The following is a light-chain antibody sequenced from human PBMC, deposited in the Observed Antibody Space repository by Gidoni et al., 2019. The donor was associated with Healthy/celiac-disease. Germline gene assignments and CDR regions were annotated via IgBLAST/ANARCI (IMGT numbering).Light chain of an antibody. Sequence: DIVMTQSTDSLAVSLGERATINCKSSQSVLDSSNNKNYLAWYQQKPGHPPKLLIYWASTREAVVPDRFSGSGSGTYFTLTISSLQAEDVAVYYCQQYYSPPPMCSFGQETKLEIK. J-gene: IGKJ2*04. CDR1: QSVLDSSNNKNY. CDR3: QQYYSPPPMCS. V-gene: IGKV4-1*01. CDR2: WAS.